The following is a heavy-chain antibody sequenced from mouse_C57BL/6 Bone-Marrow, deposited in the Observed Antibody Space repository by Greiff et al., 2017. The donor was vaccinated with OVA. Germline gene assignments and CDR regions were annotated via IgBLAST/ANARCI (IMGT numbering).Heavy chain of an antibody. D-gene: IGHD1-1*01. CDR1: GYAFSSSW. J-gene: IGHJ1*03. CDR2: IYPGDGDT. Sequence: VQLQQSGPELVKPGASVKISCKASGYAFSSSWMNWVKQRPGKGLEWIGRIYPGDGDTNYNGKFKGKATLTADKSSSTAYMQLSSLTSEDSAVYFCALNYYGSSFYWYFDVWGTGTTVTVSS. V-gene: IGHV1-82*01. CDR3: ALNYYGSSFYWYFDV.